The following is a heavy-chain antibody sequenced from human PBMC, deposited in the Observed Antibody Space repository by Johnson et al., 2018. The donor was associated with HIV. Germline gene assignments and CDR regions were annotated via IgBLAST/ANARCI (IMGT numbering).Heavy chain of an antibody. CDR2: ISYDVGSK. J-gene: IGHJ3*02. D-gene: IGHD5-18*01. CDR3: AKERLAMGILDI. Sequence: VQLVESGGGVVQPGRSLRLSCAASGFTFSSYAMHWVRQAPGKGLEWVAVISYDVGSKYYADSVKGRFTISRDNSKNTLYLQMNSLRAEDTAVYYCAKERLAMGILDIWGQGTMVTVSS. CDR1: GFTFSSYA. V-gene: IGHV3-30*18.